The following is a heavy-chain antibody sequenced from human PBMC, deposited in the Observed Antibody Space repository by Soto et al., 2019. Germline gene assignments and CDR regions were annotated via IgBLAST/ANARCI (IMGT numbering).Heavy chain of an antibody. CDR1: GYTLTELS. Sequence: ASVKVSCKVSGYTLTELSMHWVRQAPGKGLEWMGGFDPEDGETIYAQKFQGRVTMTEDTSTDTAYMELSSLRSEDTAVYYCATGPSSVAADYYYYYGMDVWGQGTTVTVSS. J-gene: IGHJ6*02. V-gene: IGHV1-24*01. CDR3: ATGPSSVAADYYYYYGMDV. CDR2: FDPEDGET. D-gene: IGHD2-15*01.